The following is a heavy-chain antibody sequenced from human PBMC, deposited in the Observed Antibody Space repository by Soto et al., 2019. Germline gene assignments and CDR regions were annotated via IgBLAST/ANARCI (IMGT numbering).Heavy chain of an antibody. J-gene: IGHJ5*02. V-gene: IGHV4-34*01. CDR1: GGSFSGYY. CDR2: INHSGST. Sequence: SETLSLTCAVYGGSFSGYYWSWIRQPPGKGLEWIGEINHSGSTNYNPSLKSRVTISVDTSKNQFSLKLSSVTAADTAVYYCARVVGRRGTAMVMSYNWFDPWGQGTLVTVSS. D-gene: IGHD5-18*01. CDR3: ARVVGRRGTAMVMSYNWFDP.